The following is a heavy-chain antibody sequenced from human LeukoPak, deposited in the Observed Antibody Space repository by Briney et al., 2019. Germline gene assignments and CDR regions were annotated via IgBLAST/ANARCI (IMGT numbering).Heavy chain of an antibody. Sequence: GGSLRLSCAASGFTFNTYGMHWVRQAPGKGLEWVAFIRYDGSNKYYADSVKGRFTISRDNSKNTLYLQMNSLRTEDTAVYYCARALAFDDAFDIWGQGTMVTVSS. CDR1: GFTFNTYG. CDR2: IRYDGSNK. J-gene: IGHJ3*02. CDR3: ARALAFDDAFDI. V-gene: IGHV3-30*02. D-gene: IGHD3-16*01.